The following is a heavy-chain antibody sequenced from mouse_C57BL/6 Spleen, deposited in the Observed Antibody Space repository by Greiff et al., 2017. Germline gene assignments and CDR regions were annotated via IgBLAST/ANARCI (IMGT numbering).Heavy chain of an antibody. CDR1: GYTFTSYW. CDR3: ARRDYYVSSWAMDY. D-gene: IGHD1-1*01. J-gene: IGHJ4*01. Sequence: QVQLQQSGPELVKPGASVKLSCKASGYTFTSYWMQWVKQRPGQGLEWIGNINPSNGGNNYNEKFKSKATLTVDKSSSTSYMQLSILPSEYSAVYYCARRDYYVSSWAMDYWGQGTSVTVSS. CDR2: INPSNGGN. V-gene: IGHV1-53*01.